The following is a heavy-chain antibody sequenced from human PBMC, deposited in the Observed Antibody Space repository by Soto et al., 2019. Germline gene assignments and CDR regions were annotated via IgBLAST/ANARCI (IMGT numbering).Heavy chain of an antibody. D-gene: IGHD6-19*01. CDR3: AVPTGIEVTGPDY. CDR1: GFTFSNYA. Sequence: EVQLLESGGDLVQPGGSLRLSCAASGFTFSNYAMSWVRQAPGTGRQWVSAISGSGGSTYYADSVKGRFTISRDNSRHTLHLQMNSLRAEDTAIYYCAVPTGIEVTGPDYWGRGTLVAVSS. J-gene: IGHJ4*02. CDR2: ISGSGGST. V-gene: IGHV3-23*01.